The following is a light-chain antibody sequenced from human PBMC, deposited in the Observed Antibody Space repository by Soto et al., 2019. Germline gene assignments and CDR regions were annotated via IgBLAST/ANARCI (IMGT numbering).Light chain of an antibody. J-gene: IGLJ2*01. Sequence: QSVLTQPASVSGSPGQSLTISCTGTSSYVGGYNYVSWYQQHPGKAPKLMIYDVSNRPSGVSNRFSGSKSGNTASLTISGLQAEDEADYYCSSYTSSSTPVLFGGGTKLTVL. CDR1: SSYVGGYNY. V-gene: IGLV2-14*01. CDR2: DVS. CDR3: SSYTSSSTPVL.